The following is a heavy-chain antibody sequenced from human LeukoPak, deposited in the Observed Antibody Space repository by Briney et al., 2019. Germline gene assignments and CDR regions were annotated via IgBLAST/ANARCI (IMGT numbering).Heavy chain of an antibody. Sequence: PGRSLRPSCAASGLTFTSYGMRWGPQGPGKGLERGAFVRYDQVNKYYADSVKGRFTISRDNSKNALYLQMNSLRPDDTAVYYCTPPTSLGFWGQGTLVTVSS. J-gene: IGHJ4*02. CDR1: GLTFTSYG. D-gene: IGHD3-10*01. V-gene: IGHV3-30*02. CDR2: VRYDQVNK. CDR3: TPPTSLGF.